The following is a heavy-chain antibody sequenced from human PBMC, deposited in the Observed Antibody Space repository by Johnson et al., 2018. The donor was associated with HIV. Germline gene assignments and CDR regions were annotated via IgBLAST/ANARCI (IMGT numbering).Heavy chain of an antibody. V-gene: IGHV3-13*01. J-gene: IGHJ3*02. D-gene: IGHD5-18*01. CDR1: GFTFSSYD. CDR3: ARDCSYGSNDAFDI. CDR2: IGTAGDT. Sequence: VQLVESGGGLVQPGGSLRLSCAASGFTFSSYDMHWVRQATGKGLEWVSAIGTAGDTYYPGSVKCLFTISRENAKNSLYLQMNSLRAGDTAVYYCARDCSYGSNDAFDIWGQGTMVTVSS.